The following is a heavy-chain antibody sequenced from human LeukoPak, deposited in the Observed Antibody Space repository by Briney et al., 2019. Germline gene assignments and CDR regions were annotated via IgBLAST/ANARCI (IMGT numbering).Heavy chain of an antibody. V-gene: IGHV3-53*05. CDR3: AKEGLVRGVTNAFDI. Sequence: GGSLRLSCAVSGFSVSSNYMSWVRQAPGKGLEWVSVIYSGGSTYYADSVRGRFTISRDNSKNTLSLQMNSLRAEDTAVYYCAKEGLVRGVTNAFDIWGQGTMVTVSS. D-gene: IGHD3-10*01. CDR1: GFSVSSNY. J-gene: IGHJ3*02. CDR2: IYSGGST.